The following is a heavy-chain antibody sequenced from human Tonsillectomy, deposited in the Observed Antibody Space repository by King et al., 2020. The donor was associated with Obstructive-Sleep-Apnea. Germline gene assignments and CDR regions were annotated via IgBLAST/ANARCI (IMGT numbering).Heavy chain of an antibody. Sequence: VQLVESWGGLVQPGGSLRLSCAASGFTFSSYSMNWVRQAPGKGLEWVSYIRSSSSTIYYADSGNGRVTISRDNAKNSLYLQMNSLRAEDTAVYYCARGSSSWYYFDYWGQGTLVTVSS. V-gene: IGHV3-48*04. CDR2: IRSSSSTI. CDR3: ARGSSSWYYFDY. CDR1: GFTFSSYS. J-gene: IGHJ4*02. D-gene: IGHD6-13*01.